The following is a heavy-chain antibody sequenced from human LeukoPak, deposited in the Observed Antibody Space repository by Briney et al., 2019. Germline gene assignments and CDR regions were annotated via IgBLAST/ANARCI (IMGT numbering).Heavy chain of an antibody. Sequence: TGGSLRLSCAASGFTFSSYGMHWVRQAPGKGLEWVAVIWYDGSNKYYADSVKGRFTISRDNSKNTLYLQMNSLRAEDTAVYYCAREGSIAAAGPDYYMDVWGKGTTVTVSS. V-gene: IGHV3-33*01. CDR3: AREGSIAAAGPDYYMDV. D-gene: IGHD6-13*01. CDR1: GFTFSSYG. CDR2: IWYDGSNK. J-gene: IGHJ6*03.